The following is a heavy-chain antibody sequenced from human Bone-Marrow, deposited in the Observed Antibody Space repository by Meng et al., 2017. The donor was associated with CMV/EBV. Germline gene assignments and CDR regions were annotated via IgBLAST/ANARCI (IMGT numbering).Heavy chain of an antibody. CDR2: ISSSSSYI. J-gene: IGHJ4*02. Sequence: GESLKISCAASGFTFSNYAIHWVRQAPGKGLEWVSSISSSSSYIYYADSVKGRFTISRDNAKNSLYLQMNSLRAEDTAVYYCARDYIAAAGTSEGFDYWGQGTLVTVSS. CDR3: ARDYIAAAGTSEGFDY. CDR1: GFTFSNYA. V-gene: IGHV3-21*06. D-gene: IGHD6-13*01.